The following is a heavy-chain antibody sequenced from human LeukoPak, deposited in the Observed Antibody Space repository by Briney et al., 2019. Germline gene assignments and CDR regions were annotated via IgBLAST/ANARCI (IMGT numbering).Heavy chain of an antibody. CDR3: ARSSGRFDP. CDR2: TYYRSKWYN. CDR1: GDSVSSNSAA. V-gene: IGHV6-1*01. J-gene: IGHJ5*02. Sequence: PSQTLSLTCAISGDSVSSNSAAWNWFRRSPSRGLEWLGRTYYRSKWYNDYAVSVKSRIAINPDTSKNQFSLQLNSVTPEDTAVYYCARSSGRFDPWGQGTLVTVSS.